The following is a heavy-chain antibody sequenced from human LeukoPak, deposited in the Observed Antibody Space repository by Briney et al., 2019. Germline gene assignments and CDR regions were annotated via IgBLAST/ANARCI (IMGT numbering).Heavy chain of an antibody. CDR2: IYHSGST. CDR1: GGSISSGGYS. V-gene: IGHV4-30-2*01. Sequence: SETLSLTCAVSGGSISSGGYSWSWIRQPPGKGLEWIGYIYHSGSTYYNPSLKSRLTISVDRSKNQFSLKLNSVTAADTALYYCARGRDGSGSFDYWGQGTPVTVSS. J-gene: IGHJ4*02. D-gene: IGHD3-10*01. CDR3: ARGRDGSGSFDY.